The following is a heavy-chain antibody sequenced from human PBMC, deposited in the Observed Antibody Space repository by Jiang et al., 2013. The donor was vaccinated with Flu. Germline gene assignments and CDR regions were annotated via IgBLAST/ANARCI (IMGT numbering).Heavy chain of an antibody. V-gene: IGHV4-30-4*01. CDR3: ARDGYYYDSSGYWRSGTDY. D-gene: IGHD3-22*01. Sequence: GPGLVKPSQTLSLTCTVSGGSISSGDYYWSWIRQPPGKGLEWIGYIYYSGSTYYNPSLKSRVTISVDTSKNQFSLKLSSVTAADTAVYYCARDGYYYDSSGYWRSGTDYWGQGTLVTVS. J-gene: IGHJ4*02. CDR1: GGSISSGDYY. CDR2: IYYSGST.